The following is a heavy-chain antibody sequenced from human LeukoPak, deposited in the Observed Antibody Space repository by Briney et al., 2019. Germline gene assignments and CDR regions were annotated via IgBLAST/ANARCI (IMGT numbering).Heavy chain of an antibody. D-gene: IGHD1-26*01. V-gene: IGHV3-23*01. CDR1: GFIFG. CDR2: ISGSGGSI. CDR3: AKDHTVGATFGVYFDY. Sequence: GGSLRLSCEASGFIFGMSWVRQAPGKGLEWVSGISGSGGSIYYADSLKGRFTISKGNSKNTLYLQMNSLRAEDTAVYYCAKDHTVGATFGVYFDYWGQGTLVTVSS. J-gene: IGHJ4*02.